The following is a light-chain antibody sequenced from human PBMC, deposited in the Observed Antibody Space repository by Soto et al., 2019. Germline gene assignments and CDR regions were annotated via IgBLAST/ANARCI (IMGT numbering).Light chain of an antibody. CDR3: SSYTSSYTWV. Sequence: QSALTQPASVSGSPGQSITISCTGTSSDVGGHNFVSWFQQHPGKAPKLIIYEVTNRPSGVSNRFSGSKSANTASLTISGLQAEDEAHYYCSSYTSSYTWVFGGGTKVTVL. CDR2: EVT. J-gene: IGLJ3*02. V-gene: IGLV2-14*01. CDR1: SSDVGGHNF.